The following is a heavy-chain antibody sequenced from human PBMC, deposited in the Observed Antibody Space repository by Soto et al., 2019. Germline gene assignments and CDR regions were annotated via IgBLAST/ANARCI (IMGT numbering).Heavy chain of an antibody. V-gene: IGHV1-69*01. D-gene: IGHD3-3*01. Sequence: QVQLVQSGAEVRKPGSSVRVSCKASGGSFNRHTISWVRQAPGQGLEWMGGIIPIFGTANHAQKFQGRVTIIADESTSTVYMELSSLRSDDTAIYYCARGWGYDSTDEYYAYWGQGTLVIVSS. J-gene: IGHJ4*02. CDR3: ARGWGYDSTDEYYAY. CDR1: GGSFNRHT. CDR2: IIPIFGTA.